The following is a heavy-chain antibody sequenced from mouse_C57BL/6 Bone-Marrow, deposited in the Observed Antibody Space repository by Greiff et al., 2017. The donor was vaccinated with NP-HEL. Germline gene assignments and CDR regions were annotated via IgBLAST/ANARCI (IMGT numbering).Heavy chain of an antibody. CDR3: AREGLRRRDWYFDV. Sequence: EVQGVESGPGMVKPSQSLSLTCTVTGYSITSGYDWHWIRHFPGNKLEWMGYISYSGSTNYNPSLKSRISITHDTSKNHFFLKLNSVTTEDTATYYCAREGLRRRDWYFDVWGTGTTVTVSS. CDR1: GYSITSGYD. J-gene: IGHJ1*03. V-gene: IGHV3-1*01. CDR2: ISYSGST. D-gene: IGHD2-4*01.